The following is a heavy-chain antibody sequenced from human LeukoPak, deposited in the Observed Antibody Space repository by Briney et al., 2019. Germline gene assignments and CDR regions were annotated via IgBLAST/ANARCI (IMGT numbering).Heavy chain of an antibody. Sequence: GRSLRLSCATSGFTFSTYAMHWVRQAPGKGLEYVSGITNNGGNTYYANSVKGRFTISRDKSKNTLFLQMGSLRTEDMAMYYCARGGASGWYEPFDYWGQGTLVTVSS. CDR3: ARGGASGWYEPFDY. D-gene: IGHD6-19*01. V-gene: IGHV3-64*01. CDR2: ITNNGGNT. CDR1: GFTFSTYA. J-gene: IGHJ4*02.